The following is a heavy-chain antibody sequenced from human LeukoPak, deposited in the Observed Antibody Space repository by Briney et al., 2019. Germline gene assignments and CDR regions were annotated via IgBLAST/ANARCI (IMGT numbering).Heavy chain of an antibody. CDR2: ISGSGGST. CDR3: AKGIYGYSYGLVDF. Sequence: GGSLRLSCAASGFTFSSYAMSWVRQAPGKGLEWVSAISGSGGSTYYADSVKGRFTISSDNSKTTLYLQLNSLRAEDTAVHSRAKGIYGYSYGLVDFWGQGTRVTVS. V-gene: IGHV3-23*01. J-gene: IGHJ4*02. D-gene: IGHD5-18*01. CDR1: GFTFSSYA.